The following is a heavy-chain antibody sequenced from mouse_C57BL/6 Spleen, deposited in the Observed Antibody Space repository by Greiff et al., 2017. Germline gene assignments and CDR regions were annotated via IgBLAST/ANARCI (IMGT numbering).Heavy chain of an antibody. J-gene: IGHJ1*03. Sequence: QVQLQQSGPELVKPGASVKISCKASGYAFSSSWMNWVKQRPGKGLEWIGRIYPGDGDTNYNGKFKGKATLTADKSSSTAYMQLSSLTSEDSAVYFWARSPITTVVPYWYFDVWGTGTTVTVSS. D-gene: IGHD1-1*01. CDR3: ARSPITTVVPYWYFDV. CDR2: IYPGDGDT. V-gene: IGHV1-82*01. CDR1: GYAFSSSW.